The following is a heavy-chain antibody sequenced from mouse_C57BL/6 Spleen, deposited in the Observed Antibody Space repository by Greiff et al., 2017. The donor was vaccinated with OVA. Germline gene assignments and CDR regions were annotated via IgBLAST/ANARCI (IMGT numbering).Heavy chain of an antibody. CDR2: INPSNGGT. Sequence: VKLMESGTELVKPGASVKLSCKASGYTFTSYWMHWVKQRPGQGLEWIGNINPSNGGTNYNEKFKSKATLTVDKSSSTAYMQLSSLTSEDSAVYYCARDYGSSFWFAYWGQGTLVTVSA. J-gene: IGHJ3*01. V-gene: IGHV1-53*01. CDR1: GYTFTSYW. D-gene: IGHD1-1*01. CDR3: ARDYGSSFWFAY.